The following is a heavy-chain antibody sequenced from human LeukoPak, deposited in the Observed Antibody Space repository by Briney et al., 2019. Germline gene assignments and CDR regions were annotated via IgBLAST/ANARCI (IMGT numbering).Heavy chain of an antibody. CDR3: ARDQEIAAAGKNDY. CDR2: ISSSSSYI. Sequence: GGSLRLSCAASGFTFSSYSMNWVRQAPGKGLEWVSSISSSSSYIYYADSVKGRFTISRDNAKNSLYLQMNSLRAEDTAVYYCARDQEIAAAGKNDYWGQGTLVTVSS. D-gene: IGHD6-13*01. CDR1: GFTFSSYS. V-gene: IGHV3-21*01. J-gene: IGHJ4*02.